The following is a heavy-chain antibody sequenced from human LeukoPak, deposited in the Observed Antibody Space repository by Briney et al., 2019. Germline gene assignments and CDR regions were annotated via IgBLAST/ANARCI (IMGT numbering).Heavy chain of an antibody. D-gene: IGHD3-22*01. J-gene: IGHJ3*02. Sequence: GGSLRLSCAASGFTFSSYWMSWVRQAPGKGLEWVANIKQDGSEKYYVDSVKGRFTISRDNAKNTLYLQMNSLRAEDTAVYYCARVKTRDHSSGNDAFDIWGQGTMVTVSS. CDR3: ARVKTRDHSSGNDAFDI. CDR2: IKQDGSEK. V-gene: IGHV3-7*01. CDR1: GFTFSSYW.